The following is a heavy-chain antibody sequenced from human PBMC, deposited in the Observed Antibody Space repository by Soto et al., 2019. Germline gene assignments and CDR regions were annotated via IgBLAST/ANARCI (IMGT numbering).Heavy chain of an antibody. V-gene: IGHV1-69*02. CDR1: GGTFSSYT. J-gene: IGHJ4*02. Sequence: QVQLVQSGAEVKKPGSSVKVSCKASGGTFSSYTISWVRQAPGQGLEWMGRIIPILGIANYAQKFQGRVTITADKSTSTAYMELSSLRSEDTAVYYCATFKQELERPDVSFDYWGQGTLVTVSS. CDR2: IIPILGIA. D-gene: IGHD1-1*01. CDR3: ATFKQELERPDVSFDY.